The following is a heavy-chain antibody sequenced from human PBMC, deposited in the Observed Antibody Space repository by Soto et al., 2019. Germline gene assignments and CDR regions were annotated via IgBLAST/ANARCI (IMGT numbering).Heavy chain of an antibody. CDR2: ISSRSSTI. D-gene: IGHD2-21*01. CDR1: GFTFINYN. J-gene: IGHJ6*02. V-gene: IGHV3-48*02. Sequence: GGSLRLSCAASGFTFINYNMNWVRQAPGKGLEWVSYISSRSSTIYYADSVKGRFTISRDNAKNSLYLQMNSLRDEDTAMYYCARDCGKGYGMDVCGQGTTVTAP. CDR3: ARDCGKGYGMDV.